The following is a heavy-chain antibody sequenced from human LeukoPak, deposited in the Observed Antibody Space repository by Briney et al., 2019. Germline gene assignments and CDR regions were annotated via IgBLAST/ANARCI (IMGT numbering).Heavy chain of an antibody. CDR3: ARVLYVLLWFGDSYWFDP. CDR2: ISGSSYYI. Sequence: PGGSLRLSCAASGFTFSSYSMNWVRQAPGKGLEWVSSISGSSYYIYYADSVKGRFTISRDNAKNSLYLQMNSLRAEDTAVYYCARVLYVLLWFGDSYWFDPWGQGTLVTVSS. V-gene: IGHV3-21*01. CDR1: GFTFSSYS. J-gene: IGHJ5*02. D-gene: IGHD3-10*01.